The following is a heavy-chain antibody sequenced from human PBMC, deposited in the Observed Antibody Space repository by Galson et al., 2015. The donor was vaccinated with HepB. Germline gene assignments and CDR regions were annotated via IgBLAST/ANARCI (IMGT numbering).Heavy chain of an antibody. CDR2: TYYRSKWCT. CDR1: GDSVSSDNAA. Sequence: CAISGDSVSSDNAAWGWLRQSPSRGLEWLGRTYYRSKWCTDYAVSVKSRLIIDPDSPKNQFSLHLNSVTPEDTAVYYCVRVSPSYSTAWCLDSWGQGTLVIVSS. CDR3: VRVSPSYSTAWCLDS. D-gene: IGHD2/OR15-2a*01. J-gene: IGHJ4*02. V-gene: IGHV6-1*01.